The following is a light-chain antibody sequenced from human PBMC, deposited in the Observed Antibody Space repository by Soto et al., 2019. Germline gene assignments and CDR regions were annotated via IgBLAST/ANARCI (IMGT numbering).Light chain of an antibody. V-gene: IGLV2-11*01. Sequence: QSVLTQPRSVSGSPGQSVTISCTGTSSDVGGYNYVSWYQQHPGKVPKLMIYDVSKWPSGVPDRFSGSRSGNTASLTISGLQAEDEADYYCCSYAGSYTLVFGGGTKFTVL. CDR2: DVS. CDR1: SSDVGGYNY. J-gene: IGLJ3*02. CDR3: CSYAGSYTLV.